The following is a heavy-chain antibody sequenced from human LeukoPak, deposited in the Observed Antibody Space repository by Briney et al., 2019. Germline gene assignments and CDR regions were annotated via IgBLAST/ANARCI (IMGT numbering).Heavy chain of an antibody. CDR3: GRSIGGDALDI. Sequence: ASVKVSCKASGYTFANYGITWVRQAPDQGLEWMGWINPYNEKTNYAEKFQDRVTMTTDASTSIVYMEMRSLRSDDTAIYFCGRSIGGDALDIWGPGTTVTVSS. J-gene: IGHJ3*02. V-gene: IGHV1-18*04. CDR1: GYTFANYG. D-gene: IGHD2-15*01. CDR2: INPYNEKT.